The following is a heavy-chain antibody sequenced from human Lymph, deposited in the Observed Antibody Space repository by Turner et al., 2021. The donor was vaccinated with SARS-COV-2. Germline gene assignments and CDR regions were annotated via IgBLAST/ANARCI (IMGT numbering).Heavy chain of an antibody. Sequence: QLQLQESGPGLVKPSETLSLTCTVSGGSISSSSYYWGWIRQPPGKGLEWTGSIYYSGSTYYNPSLKSRVTISVDTSKNQFSLKLSSVTAADTAVYYCARASSSWYGAFDYWGQGTLVTVSS. CDR2: IYYSGST. D-gene: IGHD6-13*01. J-gene: IGHJ4*02. CDR3: ARASSSWYGAFDY. V-gene: IGHV4-39*01. CDR1: GGSISSSSYY.